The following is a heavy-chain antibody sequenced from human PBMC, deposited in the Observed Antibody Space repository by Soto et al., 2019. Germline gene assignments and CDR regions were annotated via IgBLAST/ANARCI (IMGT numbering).Heavy chain of an antibody. CDR2: TYYRSKWYN. J-gene: IGHJ5*02. V-gene: IGHV6-1*01. CDR1: GESVSSNSAA. CDR3: ARAPLSSSWYGWFDP. Sequence: SQTLSLTCAISGESVSSNSAAWNWIRQSPSKGLEWLGRTYYRSKWYNEYAVSVKSRRTINPDTSKNQFYLQLNSVTPEDTAVYYCARAPLSSSWYGWFDPWGQGTLVTVSS. D-gene: IGHD6-13*01.